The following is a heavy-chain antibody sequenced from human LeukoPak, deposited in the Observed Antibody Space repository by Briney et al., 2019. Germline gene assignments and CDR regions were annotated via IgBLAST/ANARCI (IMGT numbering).Heavy chain of an antibody. CDR1: GFTLSSYS. V-gene: IGHV3-21*01. CDR2: ISSSSSYI. J-gene: IGHJ5*02. Sequence: GGSLRLSCAASGFTLSSYSMNWVRQAPGKGLEWVSSISSSSSYIYYADSVKGRFTISRDNAKNSLYLQMNSLRAEDTAVYYCARDPGNWFDPWGQGTLVTVSS. CDR3: ARDPGNWFDP.